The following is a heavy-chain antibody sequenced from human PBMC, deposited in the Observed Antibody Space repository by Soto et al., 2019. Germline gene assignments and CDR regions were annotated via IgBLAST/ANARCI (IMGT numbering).Heavy chain of an antibody. V-gene: IGHV1-2*02. J-gene: IGHJ4*01. CDR2: INPREIEGGT. CDR1: GYSFTDYY. Sequence: QVQLVQSGPEVKKPGASVKVSCKSSGYSFTDYYIHWVRQAPGQGLEWMGWINPREIEGGTNYAQKFQDRVTMTRNTSISTAYVEVSGLKSDDTALYYCAIGQGYDWNYADDWGHGTHITDSS. D-gene: IGHD1-20*01. CDR3: AIGQGYDWNYADD.